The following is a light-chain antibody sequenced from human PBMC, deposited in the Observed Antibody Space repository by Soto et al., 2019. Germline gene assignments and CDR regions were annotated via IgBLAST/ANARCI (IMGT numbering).Light chain of an antibody. Sequence: QSVLTQPASVSGSPGQSITISCTGTSSDVGGYNYVSWYQQHPGKAPKLMIYEVSNRPSGVSNRFSGSKSGNTASLTISGLQAEDEADYYCAVWDVSLTAWVFGGGTKVTVL. J-gene: IGLJ3*02. CDR2: EVS. CDR3: AVWDVSLTAWV. V-gene: IGLV2-14*01. CDR1: SSDVGGYNY.